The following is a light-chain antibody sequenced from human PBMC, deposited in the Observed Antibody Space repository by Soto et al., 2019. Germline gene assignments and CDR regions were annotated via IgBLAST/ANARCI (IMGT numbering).Light chain of an antibody. CDR3: QQYNNYSGT. Sequence: DIQMTQSPSTLSASVGDRVTITCRASQSITSWLAWYQQKPGKAPKRLIYKASSLESGVPSRFSGSGSGTEFPHTISSLHPAAFATYYCQQYNNYSGTFGQGTKLAIK. CDR2: KAS. CDR1: QSITSW. J-gene: IGKJ2*01. V-gene: IGKV1-5*03.